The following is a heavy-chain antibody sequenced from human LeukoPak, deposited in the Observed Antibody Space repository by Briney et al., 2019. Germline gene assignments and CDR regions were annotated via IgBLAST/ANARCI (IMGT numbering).Heavy chain of an antibody. Sequence: GGSLRLSCAASGFIFSSYWMSWVRQAPGKGLGWVANIKQDGSEKYYVDSVKGRFTISRDNAKNSLYLQMNSLRAEDTAVYYCARASAVAGTRDYWGQGTLVTVSS. CDR2: IKQDGSEK. CDR1: GFIFSSYW. V-gene: IGHV3-7*01. CDR3: ARASAVAGTRDY. D-gene: IGHD6-19*01. J-gene: IGHJ4*02.